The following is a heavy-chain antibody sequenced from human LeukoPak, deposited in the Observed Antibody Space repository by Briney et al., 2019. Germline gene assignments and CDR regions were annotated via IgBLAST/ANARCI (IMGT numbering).Heavy chain of an antibody. J-gene: IGHJ3*02. CDR2: INPDNGGT. CDR3: ARDRGAPDSFDI. D-gene: IGHD1-26*01. Sequence: ASVKVSCKASGYSFTVRYMDWVRQAPGQGLGWMGCINPDNGGTKYVQRCQGRVTMTRDTSVTTAYMELNRLRSDDTAVYYCARDRGAPDSFDIWGQGTMVTVSS. CDR1: GYSFTVRY. V-gene: IGHV1-2*02.